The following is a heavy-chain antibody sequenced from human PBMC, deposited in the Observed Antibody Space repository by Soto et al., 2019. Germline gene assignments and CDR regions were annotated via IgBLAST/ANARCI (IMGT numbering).Heavy chain of an antibody. CDR1: GGSISSGGNY. V-gene: IGHV4-31*03. CDR2: IFYSGST. D-gene: IGHD3-22*01. CDR3: ARDVRHYDSGAIFSSHVDV. J-gene: IGHJ6*02. Sequence: SETLSLTCTVSGGSISSGGNYWSWIRQHPGKGLEWLGYIFYSGSTYYNPSLKSRVTISVDTSKNQFSLKLSSATAADTAVYYCARDVRHYDSGAIFSSHVDVWGQGPTVTVSS.